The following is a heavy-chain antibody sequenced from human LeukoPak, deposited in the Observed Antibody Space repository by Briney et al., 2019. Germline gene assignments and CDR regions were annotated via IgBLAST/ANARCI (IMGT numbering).Heavy chain of an antibody. CDR2: ITDSSGST. CDR3: AKNSGSGSYVFGN. Sequence: GGSLRLSCTASGFTFRNYAMSWVRQAPGKGLEWVSSITDSSGSTYYADSVKGRSTISRDNSENTLYLQMNSLRAEDTAVYYCAKNSGSGSYVFGNWGQGILVTVSS. J-gene: IGHJ4*02. CDR1: GFTFRNYA. V-gene: IGHV3-23*01. D-gene: IGHD3-10*01.